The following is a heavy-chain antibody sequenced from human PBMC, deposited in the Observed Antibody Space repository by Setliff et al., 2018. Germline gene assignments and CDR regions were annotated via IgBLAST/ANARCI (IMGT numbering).Heavy chain of an antibody. V-gene: IGHV4-34*01. J-gene: IGHJ4*02. Sequence: PSETLSLTCAVYGGSFSGYYGSWIRQPPGKGLEWIGEINHSGSTNYNPSLKSRVTISVDTSKNQFSLKLSSVTAADTAVYYCASQEPLYSSGWYYFDYWGQGTLVTVSS. CDR3: ASQEPLYSSGWYYFDY. D-gene: IGHD6-19*01. CDR1: GGSFSGYY. CDR2: INHSGST.